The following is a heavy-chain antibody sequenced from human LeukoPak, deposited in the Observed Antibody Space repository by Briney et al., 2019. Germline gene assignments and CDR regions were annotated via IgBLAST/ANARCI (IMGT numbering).Heavy chain of an antibody. CDR2: ISYDGSNK. CDR3: ARRATTERGHSYGLDY. J-gene: IGHJ4*02. D-gene: IGHD5-18*01. CDR1: GFTFSSYA. V-gene: IGHV3-30*04. Sequence: GGSLRLSCAASGFTFSSYAMHWVRQAPGKGLEWVAVISYDGSNKYYADSVKGRFTISRDNSKNTLYLQMNSLRAEDTAVYYCARRATTERGHSYGLDYWGQGTLVTVSS.